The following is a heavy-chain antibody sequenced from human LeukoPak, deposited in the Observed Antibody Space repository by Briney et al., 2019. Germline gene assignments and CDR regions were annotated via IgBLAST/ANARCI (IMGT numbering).Heavy chain of an antibody. Sequence: ASVKVSFKASGGTFSSYAISWVRQAPGQGLEWMGRIIPILGIANYAQKFQGRVTITADKSTSTAYMELSSLRSEDTAVYYCARVYSGDYFDYWGQGTLVTVSS. J-gene: IGHJ4*02. CDR2: IIPILGIA. CDR1: GGTFSSYA. CDR3: ARVYSGDYFDY. V-gene: IGHV1-69*04. D-gene: IGHD5-18*01.